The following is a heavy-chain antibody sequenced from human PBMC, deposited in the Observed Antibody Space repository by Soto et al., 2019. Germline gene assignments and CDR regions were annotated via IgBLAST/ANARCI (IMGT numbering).Heavy chain of an antibody. Sequence: PGASVKVSCKASGYTFTGYYMHWVRQAPGQGLEWMGWINPNSGGTNYAQKFQGWVTMTRDTSIRTSYMELSRLRSDDTAVYYCARDSKGWTPNPSYYYYGMDVWGQGTTVTVSS. D-gene: IGHD6-19*01. CDR2: INPNSGGT. CDR1: GYTFTGYY. V-gene: IGHV1-2*04. CDR3: ARDSKGWTPNPSYYYYGMDV. J-gene: IGHJ6*02.